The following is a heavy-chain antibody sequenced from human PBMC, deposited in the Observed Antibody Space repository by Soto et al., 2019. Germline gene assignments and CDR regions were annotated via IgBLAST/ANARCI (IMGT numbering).Heavy chain of an antibody. CDR1: GFTFSSYA. J-gene: IGHJ4*02. CDR2: ISYDGSNK. D-gene: IGHD6-13*01. Sequence: QVQLVESGGGVVQPGRSLRLSCAASGFTFSSYAMHWVRQAPGKGLEWVAVISYDGSNKYYADSVKGRFTISRDNSKNTLYLKMTSLRAADTAVYYCARDPLSIAAAGSYYFDYWGQGTLVTVSS. CDR3: ARDPLSIAAAGSYYFDY. V-gene: IGHV3-30-3*01.